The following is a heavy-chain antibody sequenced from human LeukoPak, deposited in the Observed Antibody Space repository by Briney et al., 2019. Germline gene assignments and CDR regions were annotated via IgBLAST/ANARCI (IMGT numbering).Heavy chain of an antibody. D-gene: IGHD2-2*02. CDR1: GYTLTELP. Sequence: GASVKVSCKVSGYTLTELPMHRVRQAPGKGLEWMGGFDPEDGETIYAQKFQGRVTMTEDTSTDTAYMELSSLRSEDTAVYYCATVYQLLYELGYFDYWGQGTLVTVSS. CDR2: FDPEDGET. J-gene: IGHJ4*02. CDR3: ATVYQLLYELGYFDY. V-gene: IGHV1-24*01.